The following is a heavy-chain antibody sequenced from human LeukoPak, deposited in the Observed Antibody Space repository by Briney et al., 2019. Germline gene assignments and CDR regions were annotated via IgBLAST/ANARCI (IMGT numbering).Heavy chain of an antibody. J-gene: IGHJ4*02. CDR1: GDSMSDYF. Sequence: SETLSLTCTVSGDSMSDYFWTWIRQPPGKGLEWIGNIYHSGITYYTPSLKSRVTISVDTSKNQIYLKLSSVTAADTAVYYCARAVGYFDWLPLFDYWGQGTLVTVSS. D-gene: IGHD3-9*01. V-gene: IGHV4-38-2*02. CDR2: IYHSGIT. CDR3: ARAVGYFDWLPLFDY.